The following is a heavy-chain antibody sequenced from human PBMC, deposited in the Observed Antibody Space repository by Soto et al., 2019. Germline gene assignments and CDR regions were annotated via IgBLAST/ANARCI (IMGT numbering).Heavy chain of an antibody. J-gene: IGHJ6*02. CDR1: GGTFSSYA. CDR2: IIPIFGTA. Sequence: QVQLVQSGAEVKKPGSSVKVSCKASGGTFSSYAISWVRQAPGQGLEWTGGIIPIFGTANYAQKFQGRVTITADESTSTAYMELSSLRSEDTAVYYCARVSAAGYYYYYGMDVWGQGTTVTVSS. CDR3: ARVSAAGYYYYYGMDV. D-gene: IGHD6-13*01. V-gene: IGHV1-69*01.